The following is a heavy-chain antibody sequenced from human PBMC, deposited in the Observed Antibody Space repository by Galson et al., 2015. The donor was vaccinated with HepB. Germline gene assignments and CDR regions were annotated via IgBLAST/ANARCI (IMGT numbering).Heavy chain of an antibody. CDR2: IYWDDDK. D-gene: IGHD3-10*01. CDR1: GFSLSTSGVG. V-gene: IGHV2-5*02. CDR3: ATPAGSASYFP. Sequence: PALVKPTQTLTLTCTFSGFSLSTSGVGVGWIRQPPGKALEWLALIYWDDDKRYSPSLKSRLTLTKDTSKNQVVLTMTNMDPVDTSTYYCATPAGSASYFPWGQGTLVTVSS. J-gene: IGHJ5*02.